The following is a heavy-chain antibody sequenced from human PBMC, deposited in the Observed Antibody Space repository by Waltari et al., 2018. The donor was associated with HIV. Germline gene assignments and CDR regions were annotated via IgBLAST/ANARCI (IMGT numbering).Heavy chain of an antibody. CDR2: ISRSRSAR. J-gene: IGHJ4*02. D-gene: IGHD6-19*01. V-gene: IGHV3-48*02. Sequence: EVQLVESGGGLVQPGGSLRLSCAASGFTFSSYSMNWVRQAPGNGLEWVSYISRSRSARYYADSVKGRFTISRDNAKNSLYLKMNSLRDEDTAVYYCAILSSSGWYQDWGQGTLVIVSS. CDR1: GFTFSSYS. CDR3: AILSSSGWYQD.